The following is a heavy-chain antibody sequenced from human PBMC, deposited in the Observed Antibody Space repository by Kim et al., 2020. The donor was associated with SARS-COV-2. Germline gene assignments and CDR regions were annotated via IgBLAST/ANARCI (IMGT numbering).Heavy chain of an antibody. J-gene: IGHJ4*02. CDR1: GFTFSSYS. D-gene: IGHD3-3*01. CDR3: ARAFSGAREATGFWSGYYPGYFDY. CDR2: ISSSSSYI. Sequence: GGSLRLSCAASGFTFSSYSMNWVRQAPGKGLEWVSSISSSSSYIYYADSVKGRFTISRDNAKNSLYLQMNSLRAEDTAVYYCARAFSGAREATGFWSGYYPGYFDYWGQVTLVTVSS. V-gene: IGHV3-21*01.